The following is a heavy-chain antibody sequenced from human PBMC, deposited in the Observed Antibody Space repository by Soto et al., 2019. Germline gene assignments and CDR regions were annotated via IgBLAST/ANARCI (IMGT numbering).Heavy chain of an antibody. D-gene: IGHD6-6*01. CDR3: AKDLSSSAPG. J-gene: IGHJ4*02. CDR1: GFTFSSYS. Sequence: GGSLRLSCAASGFTFSSYSMNWVRQAPGKGLEWVSGISWNSGSIGYADSVKGRFTISRDNAKNSLYLQMNSLRAEDTALYYCAKDLSSSAPGWGQGTLVTVSS. CDR2: ISWNSGSI. V-gene: IGHV3-9*01.